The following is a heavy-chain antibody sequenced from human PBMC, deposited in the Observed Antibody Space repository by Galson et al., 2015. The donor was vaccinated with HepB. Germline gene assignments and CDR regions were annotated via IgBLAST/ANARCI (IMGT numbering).Heavy chain of an antibody. CDR1: GYILSSHS. J-gene: IGHJ4*02. D-gene: IGHD6-19*01. V-gene: IGHV1-18*01. CDR2: VSPKNNNS. CDR3: ASLAPADVSGH. Sequence: SVKVSCKASGYILSSHSFSWVRQAPGQGLEWMGWVSPKNNNSNYAEKFANRITMTADTSTSSGYLELRSLTSDDTAVYYCASLAPADVSGHWGQGTLVTVSS.